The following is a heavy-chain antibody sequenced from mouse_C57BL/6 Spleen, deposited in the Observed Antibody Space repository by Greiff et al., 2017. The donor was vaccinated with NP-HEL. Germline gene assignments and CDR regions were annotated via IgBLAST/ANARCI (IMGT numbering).Heavy chain of an antibody. Sequence: VQLMESGTELVQPGASVKLSCKASGYTFTSYWMHWVKQRPGQGLEWIGNINPSNGGTNYNEKFKSKATLTVDKSSSTAYMQLSSLTSEDSAVYYCAREDYCGSSLADWGEGTLVTVSA. J-gene: IGHJ3*01. CDR1: GYTFTSYW. CDR2: INPSNGGT. D-gene: IGHD1-1*01. V-gene: IGHV1-53*01. CDR3: AREDYCGSSLAD.